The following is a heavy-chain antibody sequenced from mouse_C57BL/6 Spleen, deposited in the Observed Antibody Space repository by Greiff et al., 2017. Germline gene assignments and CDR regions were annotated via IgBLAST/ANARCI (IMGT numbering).Heavy chain of an antibody. V-gene: IGHV1-61*01. D-gene: IGHD2-4*01. CDR1: GYTFTSYW. Sequence: QVQLQQPGAELVRPGSSVKLSCKASGYTFTSYWMDWVKQRPGQGLEWIGNIYPSDIETHYNQKFKDKATLTVDKSSSTAYIQLSSLTSEDSAVYYCARGGGYDYDSWFAYWSQGTLVTVSA. J-gene: IGHJ3*01. CDR2: IYPSDIET. CDR3: ARGGGYDYDSWFAY.